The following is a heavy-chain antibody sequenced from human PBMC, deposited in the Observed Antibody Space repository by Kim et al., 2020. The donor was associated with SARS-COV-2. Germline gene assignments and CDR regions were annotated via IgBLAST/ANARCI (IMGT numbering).Heavy chain of an antibody. Sequence: GGSLRLSCAASGFTFSSYSMNWVRQAPGKGLEWVSSISSSSSYIYYADSVKGRFTISRDNAKNSLYLQMNSLRAEDTAVYYCARLLRLGELSLYDAFDIWGQGTMVTVSS. CDR3: ARLLRLGELSLYDAFDI. D-gene: IGHD3-16*02. CDR1: GFTFSSYS. J-gene: IGHJ3*02. CDR2: ISSSSSYI. V-gene: IGHV3-21*01.